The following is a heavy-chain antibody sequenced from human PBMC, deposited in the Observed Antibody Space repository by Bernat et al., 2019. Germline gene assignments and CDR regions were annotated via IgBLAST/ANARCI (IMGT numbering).Heavy chain of an antibody. V-gene: IGHV4-34*01. CDR2: INHSGST. J-gene: IGHJ4*02. Sequence: QVQLQQWGAGLLKPSETLSLTCAVYGGSFSGYYWSWIRQPPGKGLDWIGEINHSGSTNYNPSLKSRVTISVDTSKNQFSLKLSSVTAADTAVYYCARERIAARSFDYWGQGTLVTVSS. CDR1: GGSFSGYY. D-gene: IGHD6-6*01. CDR3: ARERIAARSFDY.